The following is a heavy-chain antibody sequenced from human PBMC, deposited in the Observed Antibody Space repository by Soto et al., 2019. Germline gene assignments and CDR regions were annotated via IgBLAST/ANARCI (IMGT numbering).Heavy chain of an antibody. J-gene: IGHJ5*02. CDR2: TYYRSKWYN. V-gene: IGHV6-1*01. CDR1: GYSVSSNSAA. CDR3: ASSSSPSQNWFDP. D-gene: IGHD6-13*01. Sequence: SHTLSLTCAISGYSVSSNSAAWNWIRQSPSRGLEWLGRTYYRSKWYNDYAVSVKSRITINPDTSKNQFSLQLNSVTPEDTAVYYCASSSSPSQNWFDPWGQGTLVTVSS.